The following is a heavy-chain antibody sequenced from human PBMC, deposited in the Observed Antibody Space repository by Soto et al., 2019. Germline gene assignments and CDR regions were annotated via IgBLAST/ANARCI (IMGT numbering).Heavy chain of an antibody. D-gene: IGHD6-13*01. CDR3: VKGGASYTSCWYAN. V-gene: IGHV3-23*01. CDR2: IKDSGDST. Sequence: PGGSLRLSCAASGFSFSNYAMHWVRQAPGEGLEWVSTIKDSGDSTYYLDSVRGRFIISRDYSRNTLYLQMTSLRAEDTALYHCVKGGASYTSCWYANWGQGILVTVSS. CDR1: GFSFSNYA. J-gene: IGHJ4*02.